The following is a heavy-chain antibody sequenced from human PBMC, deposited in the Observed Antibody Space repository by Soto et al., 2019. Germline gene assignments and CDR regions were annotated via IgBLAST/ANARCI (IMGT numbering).Heavy chain of an antibody. CDR2: IIPIFGTA. V-gene: IGHV1-69*06. Sequence: ASVKVSCKASGGTFSSYAISWVRQAPGQGLEWMGGIIPIFGTANYAQKFQGRVTITADKSTSTAYMELSSLRSEDTAVYYCASSPRGKEEYYYYYGMDVWGQGTTVTVSS. D-gene: IGHD3-10*01. CDR1: GGTFSSYA. CDR3: ASSPRGKEEYYYYYGMDV. J-gene: IGHJ6*02.